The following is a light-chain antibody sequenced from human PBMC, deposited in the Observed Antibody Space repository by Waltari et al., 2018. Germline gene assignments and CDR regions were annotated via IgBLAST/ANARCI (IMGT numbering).Light chain of an antibody. J-gene: IGKJ5*01. CDR1: KGINNY. CDR3: QQYINKPFT. Sequence: EIQITQAQFSLSASVRDTVTVPCRVSKGINNYLAWFQQKPVKAPKSLIYAASHLQRGVPSRFSGSGSGSDFTLTIGGLQPEDSATYYCQQYINKPFTFGQGTRLEI. V-gene: IGKV1-16*01. CDR2: AAS.